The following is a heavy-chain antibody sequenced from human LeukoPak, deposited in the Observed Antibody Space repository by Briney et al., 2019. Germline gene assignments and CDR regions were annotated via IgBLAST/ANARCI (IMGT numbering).Heavy chain of an antibody. Sequence: SQTLSLICAISGDSVSTNSAAWNWIRQSPSRGLEWLGRTYYRSTWYNDYAVSVKSRITFNPDTSKNQFSLQLNSVTPEDTAVYYCAGEFEDAFDIWGQGTMVTVSS. CDR2: TYYRSTWYN. J-gene: IGHJ3*02. D-gene: IGHD3-16*01. CDR3: AGEFEDAFDI. V-gene: IGHV6-1*01. CDR1: GDSVSTNSAA.